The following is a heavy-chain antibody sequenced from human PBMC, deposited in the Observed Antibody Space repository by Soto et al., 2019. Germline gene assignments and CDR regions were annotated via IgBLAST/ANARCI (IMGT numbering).Heavy chain of an antibody. J-gene: IGHJ6*02. Sequence: SVKVSCKASRVAFSNFIVNWVRQAPGLGLEWVGGIIPIFGTANYAQKFQGRVTITADDSTSTSYMEVNNLRSEDTAVYYCAKVRYSSPMGYYYGMDVWGQGTTGTVSS. CDR2: IIPIFGTA. D-gene: IGHD6-19*01. CDR3: AKVRYSSPMGYYYGMDV. V-gene: IGHV1-69*13. CDR1: RVAFSNFI.